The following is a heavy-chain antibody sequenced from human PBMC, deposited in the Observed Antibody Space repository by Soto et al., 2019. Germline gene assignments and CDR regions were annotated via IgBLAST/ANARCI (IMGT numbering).Heavy chain of an antibody. V-gene: IGHV1-69*01. CDR3: ALSRETYYDFWSGHQNYFDY. Sequence: QVQLVQSGAEVKKPGSSVKVSCKASGGTFSSYAISWVRQAPGQGLEWMGGIIPIFGTANYAQKFQGRVTITADESTSTAYMELSSLRPEDTAVYYCALSRETYYDFWSGHQNYFDYWGQGTLVTVSS. CDR1: GGTFSSYA. CDR2: IIPIFGTA. J-gene: IGHJ4*02. D-gene: IGHD3-3*01.